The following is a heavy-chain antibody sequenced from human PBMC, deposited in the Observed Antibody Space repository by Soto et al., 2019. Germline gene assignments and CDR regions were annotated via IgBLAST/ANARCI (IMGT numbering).Heavy chain of an antibody. J-gene: IGHJ5*02. V-gene: IGHV4-34*01. Sequence: SETLSLTCAVSGGSFIGYYWSWVRQRPGKGLEWIGEINHSGSTNYNPSLKSRVTISVDTSKNQFSLKLSSVTAADTAVYYCARRYGSSQYNWFEPWGPGTLVTVAS. CDR1: GGSFIGYY. CDR2: INHSGST. CDR3: ARRYGSSQYNWFEP. D-gene: IGHD6-6*01.